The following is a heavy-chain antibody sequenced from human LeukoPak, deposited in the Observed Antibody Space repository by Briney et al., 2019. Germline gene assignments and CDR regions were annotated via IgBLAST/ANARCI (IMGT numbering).Heavy chain of an antibody. D-gene: IGHD3-22*01. CDR3: ARGKWFNFDY. V-gene: IGHV3-48*02. CDR2: ISSGSSTI. Sequence: GRSLRLSCAASGFTFDDYAMHWVRQAPGKGLEWVSYISSGSSTIQYADSVKGRFTISRDNAKNSLYLQMNSLRDEDMAVYYCARGKWFNFDYWGQGTLVTVSS. J-gene: IGHJ4*02. CDR1: GFTFDDYA.